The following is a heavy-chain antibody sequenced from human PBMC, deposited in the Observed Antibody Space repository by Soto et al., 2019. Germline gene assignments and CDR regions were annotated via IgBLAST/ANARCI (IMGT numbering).Heavy chain of an antibody. CDR1: GGSISSRSYY. CDR3: ARQRYYDSSGYYSDY. J-gene: IGHJ4*02. V-gene: IGHV4-39*01. Sequence: PSETLSLTCTVSGGSISSRSYYWGWIRQPPGKGLEWIGSIYYSGSTYYNPSLKSRVTISVETSKNKFSLKMSYLTAADTAVYYCARQRYYDSSGYYSDYWGQGTLVTVYS. D-gene: IGHD3-22*01. CDR2: IYYSGST.